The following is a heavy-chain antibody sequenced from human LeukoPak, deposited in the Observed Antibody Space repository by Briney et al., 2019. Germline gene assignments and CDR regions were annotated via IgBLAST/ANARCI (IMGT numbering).Heavy chain of an antibody. Sequence: SVTVSCKASGGTFSSYAISWVRQAPGQGLEWMGRIIPILGIANYAQKFQGRVTITADKSTSTAYMELSSLRSEDTAVYYCARDTHPYGDNWFDPWGQGTLVTVSS. J-gene: IGHJ5*02. D-gene: IGHD4-17*01. CDR2: IIPILGIA. CDR3: ARDTHPYGDNWFDP. CDR1: GGTFSSYA. V-gene: IGHV1-69*04.